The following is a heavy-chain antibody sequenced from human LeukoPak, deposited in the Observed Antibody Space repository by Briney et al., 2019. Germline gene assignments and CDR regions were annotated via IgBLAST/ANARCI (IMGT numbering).Heavy chain of an antibody. CDR2: IKEDGSAR. CDR1: GFSFSNYW. J-gene: IGHJ4*02. V-gene: IGHV3-7*03. Sequence: GGSLRLSCAASGFSFSNYWMSWVRQSPEKGLEWVANIKEDGSARYYVDSVKGRFTISRDNARNSLYLQMNSLRAEDTAVYFCARGGLSIMGYWGQGTLVTVSS. D-gene: IGHD2/OR15-2a*01. CDR3: ARGGLSIMGY.